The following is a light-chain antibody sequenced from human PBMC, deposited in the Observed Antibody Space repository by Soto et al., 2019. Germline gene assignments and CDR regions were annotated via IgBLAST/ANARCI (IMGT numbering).Light chain of an antibody. V-gene: IGLV8-61*01. CDR3: VLYMGRGIGV. CDR2: STD. Sequence: QAVVTQEPSFSVSPGRTVTLTCGLSSGSVSTTYYPTWYQQTPGQAPRTLIYSTDTRSSGVPDRFSGSILGNKAALTITGAQADDESDYYCVLYMGRGIGVFGGGTKVTVL. J-gene: IGLJ3*02. CDR1: SGSVSTTYY.